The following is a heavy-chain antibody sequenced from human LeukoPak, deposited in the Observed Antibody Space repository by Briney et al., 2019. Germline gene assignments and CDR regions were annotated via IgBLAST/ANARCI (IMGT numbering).Heavy chain of an antibody. D-gene: IGHD2-15*01. CDR3: ARAHCSGGSCLSV. J-gene: IGHJ4*02. V-gene: IGHV3-23*01. CDR2: IGGSGGST. Sequence: GTLRLSCAASGFTFSSYGMSWVRQAPGKGLEWVSAIGGSGGSTYYADSVKGRFTISRDNSKNSLYLQMNSLRAEDTAVYYCARAHCSGGSCLSVWGQGTLVTVSS. CDR1: GFTFSSYG.